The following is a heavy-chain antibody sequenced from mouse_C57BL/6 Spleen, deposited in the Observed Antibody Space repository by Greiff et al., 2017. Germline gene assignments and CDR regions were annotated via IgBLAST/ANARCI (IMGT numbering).Heavy chain of an antibody. CDR3: ARGFGYYRGDY. Sequence: QVHVKQPGTELVKPGASVKLSCKASGYTFTSYWMHWVKQRPGQGLEWIGNINPSNGGTNYNEKFKSKATLTVDKSSSTAYMQLSSLTSEDSAVYYCARGFGYYRGDYWGQGTSVTVSS. CDR1: GYTFTSYW. D-gene: IGHD2-3*01. J-gene: IGHJ4*01. V-gene: IGHV1-53*01. CDR2: INPSNGGT.